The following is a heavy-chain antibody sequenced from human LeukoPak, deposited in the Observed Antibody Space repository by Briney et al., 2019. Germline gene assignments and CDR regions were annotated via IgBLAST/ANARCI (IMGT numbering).Heavy chain of an antibody. D-gene: IGHD3-22*01. CDR1: GYTFTCYD. CDR3: ARASAITMIVVVIGSWFDP. V-gene: IGHV1-8*03. CDR2: MNPNSGNT. J-gene: IGHJ5*02. Sequence: ASVKVSCKASGYTFTCYDINWVRQATGQGLEWMGWMNPNSGNTGYAQKFQGRVTITRNTSISTAYMELSSLRSEDTAVYYCARASAITMIVVVIGSWFDPWGQGTLVTVSS.